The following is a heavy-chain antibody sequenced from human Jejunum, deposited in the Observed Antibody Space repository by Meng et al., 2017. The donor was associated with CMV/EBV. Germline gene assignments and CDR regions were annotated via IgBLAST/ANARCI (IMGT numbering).Heavy chain of an antibody. CDR3: TRRIVGATYVDY. J-gene: IGHJ4*02. CDR2: ISPNSGGT. D-gene: IGHD1-26*01. CDR1: GYTFIDYY. V-gene: IGHV1-2*02. Sequence: ASGYTFIDYYIQWVRQAPGQGPEWMGWISPNSGGTNYAQKFQGRVTMTRDTSISTAYMELNRLRSDDTAVYYCTRRIVGATYVDYWGQGTLVTVSS.